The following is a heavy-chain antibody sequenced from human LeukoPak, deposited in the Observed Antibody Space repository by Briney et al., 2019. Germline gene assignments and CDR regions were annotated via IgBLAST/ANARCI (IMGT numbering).Heavy chain of an antibody. CDR1: GFTFSSYG. D-gene: IGHD2-2*01. CDR3: AKVASSDIVVVPAAYYYYMDV. V-gene: IGHV3-23*01. Sequence: PGGSLRLSCAASGFTFSSYGMSWVRQAPGKGLEWVSAISGSGGSTYYADSVKGRFTISRDNSKNTLYLQMNSLRAEDTAVYYCAKVASSDIVVVPAAYYYYMDVWGKGTTVTISS. CDR2: ISGSGGST. J-gene: IGHJ6*03.